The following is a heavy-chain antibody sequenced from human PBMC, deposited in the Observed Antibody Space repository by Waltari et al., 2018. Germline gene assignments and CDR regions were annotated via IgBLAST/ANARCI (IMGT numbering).Heavy chain of an antibody. CDR1: GYTFTSYA. D-gene: IGHD6-19*01. CDR2: INAGNGNT. V-gene: IGHV1-3*01. CDR3: ARDWDIDPIAVADDY. Sequence: QVQLVQSGAEVKKPGASVKVSCKASGYTFTSYAMHWVRQAPGQRLEWMGWINAGNGNTKYSQKFQGRVTITRDTSASTAYMELSSLRSEDTAVYYCARDWDIDPIAVADDYWGQGTLVTVSS. J-gene: IGHJ4*02.